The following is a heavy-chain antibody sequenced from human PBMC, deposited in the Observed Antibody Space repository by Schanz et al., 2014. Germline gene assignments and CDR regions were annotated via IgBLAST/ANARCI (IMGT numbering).Heavy chain of an antibody. CDR3: ARVQIGDVYFDS. J-gene: IGHJ4*02. D-gene: IGHD2-8*01. CDR1: GGSISSGVW. Sequence: QVQLQESGPGLVKPSGTLSLTCVVSGGSISSGVWWTWARQSPGKGLEWIGEIFHSGTTNYNPSLESRVTISVDKSKNQFSLILSSMTAADTAVYFCARVQIGDVYFDSWGQGILVTVSS. V-gene: IGHV4-4*02. CDR2: IFHSGTT.